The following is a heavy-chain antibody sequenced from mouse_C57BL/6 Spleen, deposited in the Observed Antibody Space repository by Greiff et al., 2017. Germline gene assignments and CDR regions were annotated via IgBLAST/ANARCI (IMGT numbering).Heavy chain of an antibody. CDR3: ARDDTRYYAMDY. J-gene: IGHJ4*01. CDR1: GYSITSGYY. CDR2: ISYDGSN. Sequence: EVQLVESGPGLVKPSQSLSLTCSVTGYSITSGYYWNWIRQFPGNKLEWMGYISYDGSNNYNPSLKNRISITRDTSKNQFFLKLNSVTTEDTATYYCARDDTRYYAMDYWGQGTSVTVSS. D-gene: IGHD2-12*01. V-gene: IGHV3-6*01.